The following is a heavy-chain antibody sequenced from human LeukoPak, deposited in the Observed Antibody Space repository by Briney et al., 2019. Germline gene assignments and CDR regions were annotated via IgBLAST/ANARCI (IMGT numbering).Heavy chain of an antibody. J-gene: IGHJ4*02. CDR1: GFTFTSSA. D-gene: IGHD1-7*01. CDR3: AADSSGTMAIKGFDY. V-gene: IGHV1-58*02. CDR2: IVVGSGNT. Sequence: ASVKVSCKASGFTFTSSAMQWVRQARGQRLEWIGWIVVGSGNTNYAQKFQERVTITRDMSTSTAYMELSSLRSEDTAVYYCAADSSGTMAIKGFDYWGQGTLVTVSS.